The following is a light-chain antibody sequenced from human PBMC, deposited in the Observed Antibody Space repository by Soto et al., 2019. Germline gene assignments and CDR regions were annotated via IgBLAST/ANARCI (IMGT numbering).Light chain of an antibody. CDR2: AAS. V-gene: IGKV1-39*01. CDR1: HSITTY. J-gene: IGKJ2*01. CDR3: QQTFPPPHT. Sequence: DIQMTQSPSSLSASLGDRVAITCRSSHSITTYLSWYQQKPGRAPRLLISAASTLQSGVPSRFTGSGSGTDFTLTISSLQPEDFATYYCQQTFPPPHTFGQGTKVELK.